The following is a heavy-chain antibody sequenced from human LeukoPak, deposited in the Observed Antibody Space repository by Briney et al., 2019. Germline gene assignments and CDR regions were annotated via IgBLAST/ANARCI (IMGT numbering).Heavy chain of an antibody. D-gene: IGHD3-22*01. Sequence: GGSLRLSCAASGFTFSSYGMHWVRQAPGKGLEWVAVISYDGSNKYYADSVKGRFTISRDNSKNTLYLQMNSLRAEDTAVYYCAKDRGYYYDSSGIDCWGQGTLVTVSS. CDR1: GFTFSSYG. V-gene: IGHV3-30*18. CDR2: ISYDGSNK. J-gene: IGHJ4*02. CDR3: AKDRGYYYDSSGIDC.